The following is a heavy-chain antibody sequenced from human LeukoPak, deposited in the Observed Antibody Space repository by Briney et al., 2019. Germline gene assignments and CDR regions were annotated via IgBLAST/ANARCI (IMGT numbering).Heavy chain of an antibody. V-gene: IGHV3-23*01. CDR2: ISVSGGST. Sequence: PGGSLRLSCAASGFTFSSYAMSWVRKAPGKGLEWVSGISVSGGSTYYADSVKGRFTISRDNSKNTLYLQMNSLRAEDTAVYYRATRKGGYSYGYSDYWGQGTLVTVSS. CDR3: ATRKGGYSYGYSDY. CDR1: GFTFSSYA. D-gene: IGHD5-18*01. J-gene: IGHJ4*02.